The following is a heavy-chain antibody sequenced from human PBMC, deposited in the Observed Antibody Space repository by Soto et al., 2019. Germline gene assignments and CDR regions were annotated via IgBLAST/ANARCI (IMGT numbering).Heavy chain of an antibody. CDR1: GFSLSADGVG. V-gene: IGHV2-5*02. Sequence: QITLKESGPTLVKPTQTLTLTCTFSGFSLSADGVGVGWIRQPPGKAREWLALIYWDDDKRYRPFLKSRLTITKDTSKNQVVLTMTNMDPVDTATYYCAHAYGGTSWPNDAFDVWGQGTVVTVSS. D-gene: IGHD2-2*01. CDR3: AHAYGGTSWPNDAFDV. J-gene: IGHJ3*01. CDR2: IYWDDDK.